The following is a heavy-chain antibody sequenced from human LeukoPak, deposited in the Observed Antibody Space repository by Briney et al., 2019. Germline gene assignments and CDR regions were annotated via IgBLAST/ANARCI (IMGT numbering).Heavy chain of an antibody. CDR3: AELGITMIGGV. D-gene: IGHD3-10*02. CDR1: GITFSNYS. CDR2: ISSSSIYI. V-gene: IGHV3-21*01. J-gene: IGHJ6*04. Sequence: GSPRPSCSASGITFSNYSINLGRQAPREGVEWVSYISSSSIYIYYADSVKGRFTISRDNAKNSLYLHMNSLRAEDTAVYYCAELGITMIGGVWGKGTTVTISS.